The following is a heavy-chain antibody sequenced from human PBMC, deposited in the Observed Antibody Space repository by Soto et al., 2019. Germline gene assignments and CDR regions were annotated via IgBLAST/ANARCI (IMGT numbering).Heavy chain of an antibody. Sequence: QVRLQESGPGLVKPSQTLSLTCRVSGDSTSRGGYYWSWIRQHPGKGLEWIGYIYWSGNTYFNPSLKSQVSISLGTSSNQFSLNLTSVTAADTAVYYCARGAADYGDAFDIWGQGTTVTVSS. CDR3: ARGAADYGDAFDI. CDR2: IYWSGNT. J-gene: IGHJ3*02. D-gene: IGHD4-17*01. V-gene: IGHV4-31*01. CDR1: GDSTSRGGYY.